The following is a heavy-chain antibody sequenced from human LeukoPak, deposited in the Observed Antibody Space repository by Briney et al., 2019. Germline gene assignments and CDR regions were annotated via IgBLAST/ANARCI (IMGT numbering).Heavy chain of an antibody. D-gene: IGHD2-21*01. Sequence: GGSLRLSCAASRFTFNSYAIHWVRQAPGKGLEWVGFIRSKAYGGTTEYAASVKGRFTISRDDSKSIAYLQMNSLKTEDTAVYYCTSKWVIDGHDYFDYWGQGTLVTVSS. CDR3: TSKWVIDGHDYFDY. V-gene: IGHV3-49*04. CDR1: RFTFNSYA. J-gene: IGHJ4*02. CDR2: IRSKAYGGTT.